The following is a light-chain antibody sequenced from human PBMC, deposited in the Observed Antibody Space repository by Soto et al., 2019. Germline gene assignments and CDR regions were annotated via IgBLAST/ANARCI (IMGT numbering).Light chain of an antibody. CDR1: QTISSW. CDR3: QQYHSYSRT. Sequence: DIQMTQSPSTLSASVGDRVTITCRASQTISSWLAWYQQKPGKAPKLRIYKASSLESGVPSRFSGSGSWTEFTLTSSSLQPDEFATYYCQQYHSYSRTFGQGTKVDIK. V-gene: IGKV1-5*03. J-gene: IGKJ1*01. CDR2: KAS.